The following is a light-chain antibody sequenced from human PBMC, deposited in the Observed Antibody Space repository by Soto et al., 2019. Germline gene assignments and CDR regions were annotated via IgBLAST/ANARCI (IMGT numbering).Light chain of an antibody. Sequence: EIVLTQSPGTRALSPRERATLSXRASHSVITSYLAWSQRHPGXPPRLXXVCXSTMATGSPARFSGSGSGTDFTLTISRLEPEDFAVYYCQQYGSSTRTFGGGTKVDIK. CDR3: QQYGSSTRT. CDR2: CXS. V-gene: IGKV3-20*01. J-gene: IGKJ4*02. CDR1: HSVITSY.